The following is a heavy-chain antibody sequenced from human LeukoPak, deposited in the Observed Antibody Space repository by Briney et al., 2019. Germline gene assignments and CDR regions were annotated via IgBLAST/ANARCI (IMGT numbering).Heavy chain of an antibody. CDR2: IFASGGTT. D-gene: IGHD2-15*01. J-gene: IGHJ4*02. CDR1: KFTFRNYD. Sequence: PGGSLRLSCAASKFTFRNYDMSWVRQAPGKGLEWVSAIFASGGTTYYADSVKGRFTISRDNSKNTLSLQMNSLGAEDTAVYYCAKRQCSGFNCAFFDYWGQGTLVTASS. CDR3: AKRQCSGFNCAFFDY. V-gene: IGHV3-23*01.